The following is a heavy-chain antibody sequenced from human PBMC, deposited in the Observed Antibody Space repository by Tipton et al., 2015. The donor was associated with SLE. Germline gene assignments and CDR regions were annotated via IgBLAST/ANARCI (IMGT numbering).Heavy chain of an antibody. CDR1: GGSFSGYY. CDR3: ARQGVYSGRYDDY. J-gene: IGHJ4*02. Sequence: TLSLTCAVYGGSFSGYYWSWIRQPPGKGLEWIGEINHSGSTNYNPSLKSRVTISVDTSKNQFSLKLSSVTAADTAVYYCARQGVYSGRYDDYWGQGTLVTVSS. D-gene: IGHD1-26*01. V-gene: IGHV4-34*01. CDR2: INHSGST.